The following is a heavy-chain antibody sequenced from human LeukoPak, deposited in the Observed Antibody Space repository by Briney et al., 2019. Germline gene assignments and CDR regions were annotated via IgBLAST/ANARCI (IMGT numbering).Heavy chain of an antibody. D-gene: IGHD6-19*01. J-gene: IGHJ4*02. V-gene: IGHV1-2*02. Sequence: GASVKVSCKASGYTFTGYYMHWARQAPGQGLEWMGWINPNSGGTNYAQKFQGRVTMTRDTSISTAYMELSRLRSDDTAVYYCARLYSSGWKGFDYWGQGTLVTVSS. CDR3: ARLYSSGWKGFDY. CDR1: GYTFTGYY. CDR2: INPNSGGT.